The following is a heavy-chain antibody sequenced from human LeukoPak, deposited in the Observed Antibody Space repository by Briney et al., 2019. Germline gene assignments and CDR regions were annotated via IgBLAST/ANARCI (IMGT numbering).Heavy chain of an antibody. D-gene: IGHD1-26*01. CDR1: GFTFSSYE. CDR3: AREGALGSYYRSNWFDP. J-gene: IGHJ5*02. V-gene: IGHV4-34*01. Sequence: PGGSLRLSCAASGFTFSSYEMNWVRQPPGKGLEWIGEINHSGSTNYNSSLKSRVTISVDTSKNQFSLKLSSVTAADTAVYYCAREGALGSYYRSNWFDPWGQGTLVTVSS. CDR2: INHSGST.